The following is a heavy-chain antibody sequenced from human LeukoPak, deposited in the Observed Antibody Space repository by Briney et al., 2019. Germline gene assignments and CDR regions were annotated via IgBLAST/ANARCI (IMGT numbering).Heavy chain of an antibody. CDR2: INHSGST. Sequence: KPSETPSLTCAVYGGSFSGYYWSWIRQPPGKGLEWIGEINHSGSTNYNPSLKSRVTISVDTSKNQFSLKLSSVTAADTAVYYCARRPYGSGSYYYWGQGTLVTVSS. J-gene: IGHJ4*02. CDR1: GGSFSGYY. V-gene: IGHV4-34*01. D-gene: IGHD3-10*01. CDR3: ARRPYGSGSYYY.